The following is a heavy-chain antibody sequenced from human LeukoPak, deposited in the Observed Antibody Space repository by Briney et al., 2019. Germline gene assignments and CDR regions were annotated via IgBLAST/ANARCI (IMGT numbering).Heavy chain of an antibody. D-gene: IGHD3-9*01. CDR2: IYYSGST. J-gene: IGHJ4*02. CDR1: GGSISSYY. Sequence: PSETLSLTCTVSGGSISSYYWSWIRQPPGKGLEWIGYIYYSGSTNYNPSLKSRVTISVDTSKNQSSLKLSSVTAADTAVYYCASDYDILTGYWTELGYWGQGTLVTVSS. V-gene: IGHV4-59*01. CDR3: ASDYDILTGYWTELGY.